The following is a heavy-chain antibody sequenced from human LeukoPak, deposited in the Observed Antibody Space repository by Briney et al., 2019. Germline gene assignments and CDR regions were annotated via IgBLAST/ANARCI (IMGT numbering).Heavy chain of an antibody. Sequence: GASVNVSCKASGYTFTSYGISWVRQAPGQGLEWMGWISAYNGNTNYAQKLQGRVTMTTDTSTSTAYMELRSLRSDDTAVYYCARDLGSSGYYEANDAFDIWGQGTMVTVSS. J-gene: IGHJ3*02. CDR3: ARDLGSSGYYEANDAFDI. D-gene: IGHD3-22*01. CDR1: GYTFTSYG. CDR2: ISAYNGNT. V-gene: IGHV1-18*01.